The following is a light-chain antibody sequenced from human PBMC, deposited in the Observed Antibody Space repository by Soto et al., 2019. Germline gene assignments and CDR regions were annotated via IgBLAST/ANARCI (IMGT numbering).Light chain of an antibody. Sequence: QSVLTQTPSASGTPGQSVTISCSGSNSNMGRNYVYWYQQVPGTTPKLLMYRNDVRPSGVPDRFTGSKSGTSASLAISGLRSEDEADYYCAVWDNSLNGVAFGGGTKLTVL. CDR1: NSNMGRNY. V-gene: IGLV1-47*01. J-gene: IGLJ2*01. CDR2: RND. CDR3: AVWDNSLNGVA.